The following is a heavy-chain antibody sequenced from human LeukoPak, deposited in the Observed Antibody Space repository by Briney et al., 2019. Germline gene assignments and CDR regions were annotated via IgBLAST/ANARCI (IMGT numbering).Heavy chain of an antibody. J-gene: IGHJ3*02. CDR3: ARSLLLYYHQRAFDI. CDR2: ISSSSSYI. Sequence: TGGSLRLSCAASGFTFDDYGMSWVRQAPGKGLEWVSSISSSSSYIYYADSVKGRFTISRDNAKNSLYLQMNSLRAEDTAVYYCARSLLLYYHQRAFDIWGQGTMVTVSS. CDR1: GFTFDDYG. D-gene: IGHD2-8*01. V-gene: IGHV3-21*01.